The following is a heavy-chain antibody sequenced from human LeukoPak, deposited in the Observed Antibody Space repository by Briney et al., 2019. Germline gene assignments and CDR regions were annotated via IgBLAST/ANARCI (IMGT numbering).Heavy chain of an antibody. D-gene: IGHD4-17*01. V-gene: IGHV3-7*01. CDR1: GFTFSSYW. CDR2: IKQDGSEK. J-gene: IGHJ4*02. CDR3: ARRLNYGDYGNDY. Sequence: GGSLRLSCAASGFTFSSYWMSWVRQAPGKGLEWVANIKQDGSEKYYVDSVKGRFTISRDNAKNSLYLQMNSLRAEDTAVYYCARRLNYGDYGNDYWGQGTLVTVSS.